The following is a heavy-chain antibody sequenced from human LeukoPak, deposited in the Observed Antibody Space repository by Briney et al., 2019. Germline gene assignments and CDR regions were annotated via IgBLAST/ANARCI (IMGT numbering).Heavy chain of an antibody. CDR3: ARDFYYGSGSLDY. D-gene: IGHD3-10*01. CDR2: IESDGRST. V-gene: IGHV3-74*01. CDR1: GFTFTSYW. J-gene: IGHJ4*02. Sequence: GGSLRLSCAASGFTFTSYWMHWVRQAPGKGLVWVSRIESDGRSTGYADSVKGRFTISRDNAKNTLFLQMNSLRAEDTAVYYCARDFYYGSGSLDYWGQGTLVTVSS.